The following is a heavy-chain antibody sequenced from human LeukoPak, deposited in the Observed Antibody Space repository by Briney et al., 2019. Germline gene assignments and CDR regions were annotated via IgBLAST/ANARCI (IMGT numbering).Heavy chain of an antibody. V-gene: IGHV3-7*01. Sequence: PGGSLRLSCTSSGFTFSSYRMSWVRQAPGKGLEWVANIRQDGDLKHYVDSVRGRFTISRDNAENSLYLQMNSLRAEDTAIYYCAREIVGTIKSYFDYWGQGTLVTASS. D-gene: IGHD1-26*01. J-gene: IGHJ4*02. CDR2: IRQDGDLK. CDR3: AREIVGTIKSYFDY. CDR1: GFTFSSYR.